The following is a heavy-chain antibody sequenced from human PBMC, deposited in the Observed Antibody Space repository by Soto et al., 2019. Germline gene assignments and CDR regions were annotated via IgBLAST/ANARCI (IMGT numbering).Heavy chain of an antibody. J-gene: IGHJ6*02. CDR2: IYTSGST. D-gene: IGHD3-22*01. CDR3: ASSMYYYDSSGYFSYGMDV. Sequence: SETLSLTCTVSGGSISSYYWSWIRQPAGKGLEWIGRIYTSGSTNYNPSLKSRVTISVDRSKNQFSLKLSSVTAADTAVYYCASSMYYYDSSGYFSYGMDVWGQGTTVTV. CDR1: GGSISSYY. V-gene: IGHV4-4*07.